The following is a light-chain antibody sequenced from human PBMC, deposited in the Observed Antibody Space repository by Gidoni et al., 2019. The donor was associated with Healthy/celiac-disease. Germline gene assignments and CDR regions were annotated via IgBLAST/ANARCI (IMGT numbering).Light chain of an antibody. J-gene: IGKJ5*01. CDR1: QSVSSY. CDR2: DAS. CDR3: QQSSYWIT. Sequence: TVSSRASQSVSSYLAWYQQKPGQAHRLLIYDASNRATGIPARFSGSGSGTDFTLTISSLEPEDFAFYYCQQSSYWITFGQGTRLEIK. V-gene: IGKV3-11*01.